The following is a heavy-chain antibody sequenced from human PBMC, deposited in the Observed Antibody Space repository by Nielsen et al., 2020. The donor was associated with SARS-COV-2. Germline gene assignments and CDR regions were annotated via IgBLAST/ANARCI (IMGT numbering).Heavy chain of an antibody. J-gene: IGHJ4*02. CDR3: ARDGVRIQLWSRGVHFDY. V-gene: IGHV3-21*01. Sequence: GGPLRLSCAASGFTFSSYSMNWVRQAPGKGLEWVSSISSSSSYIYYADSVKGRFTISRDNAKNSLYLQMNSLRAEDTAVYYCARDGVRIQLWSRGVHFDYWGQGTLVTVSS. D-gene: IGHD5-18*01. CDR1: GFTFSSYS. CDR2: ISSSSSYI.